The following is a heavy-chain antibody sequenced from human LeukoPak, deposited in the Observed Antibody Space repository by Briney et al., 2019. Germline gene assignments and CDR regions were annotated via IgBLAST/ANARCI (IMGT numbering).Heavy chain of an antibody. J-gene: IGHJ4*02. CDR3: GRQGYTASYYFLDY. D-gene: IGHD1-26*01. CDR2: IYTTGVT. V-gene: IGHV4-4*07. CDR1: SGSINSYY. Sequence: SGTLSLTCTVSSGSINSYYWGWVRQPPGKGLEWIGRIYTTGVTQYNPSLKSRVTMSIDTSTNQFSLNLTSMTAADTAVYYCGRQGYTASYYFLDYWSQGTLVAVS.